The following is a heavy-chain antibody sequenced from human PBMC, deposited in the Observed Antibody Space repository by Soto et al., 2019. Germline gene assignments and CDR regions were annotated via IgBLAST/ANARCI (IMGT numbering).Heavy chain of an antibody. Sequence: QVQLVQSGAQVRRPGTSVRISCTTSGYNFNTYGIIWVRQAPGQRLEWMGWISGYNGYTKYAQSLEDRVTLSTDTSTRTAFLELRNLRSGDTALYFCARDRDYSHTDADVDYWGQGTQVTVSS. CDR2: ISGYNGYT. V-gene: IGHV1-18*01. CDR3: ARDRDYSHTDADVDY. D-gene: IGHD3-22*01. J-gene: IGHJ4*02. CDR1: GYNFNTYG.